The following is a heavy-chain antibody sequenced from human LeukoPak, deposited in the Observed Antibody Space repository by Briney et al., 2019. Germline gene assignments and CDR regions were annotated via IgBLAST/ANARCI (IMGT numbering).Heavy chain of an antibody. CDR1: GYTFTSYG. CDR3: ARHRYSSGWGGGLTAALPKTVYRTTGYYFDY. V-gene: IGHV1-18*01. CDR2: ISAYNGNT. D-gene: IGHD6-19*01. Sequence: ASVKVSCKASGYTFTSYGISWVRQAPGQGLEWMGWISAYNGNTNYAQKLQGRVTMTTDTSTSTAYMELRSLRSDDTAVYYCARHRYSSGWGGGLTAALPKTVYRTTGYYFDYWGQGTLVTVSS. J-gene: IGHJ4*02.